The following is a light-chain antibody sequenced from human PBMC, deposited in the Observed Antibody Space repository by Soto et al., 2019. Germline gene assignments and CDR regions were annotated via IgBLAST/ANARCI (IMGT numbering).Light chain of an antibody. Sequence: QFVLTQPASGSGAPGPSITLFCTWTSRDVGGYNYVSWYQQHPGKAPKLMIYDVSNRPSGVSNRFSGSKSANTASLTISGLQAEDEADYYCSSYTTTSTYVFGTGTKVTVL. CDR1: SRDVGGYNY. CDR3: SSYTTTSTYV. CDR2: DVS. V-gene: IGLV2-14*01. J-gene: IGLJ1*01.